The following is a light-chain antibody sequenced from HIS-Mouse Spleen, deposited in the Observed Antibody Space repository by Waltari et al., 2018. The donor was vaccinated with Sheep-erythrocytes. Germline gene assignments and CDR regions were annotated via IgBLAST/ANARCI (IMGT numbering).Light chain of an antibody. Sequence: QSVLTQPPSASGTPGQRVTISCSGSSSNNGSNYVYWYQQLPGTAPKLLIYRNNQRPSGVPDRFSGSKSGTSASLAISGLQSEDEADYYCAAWDDSLNGYVFGTGTKVTVL. CDR2: RNN. J-gene: IGLJ1*01. CDR3: AAWDDSLNGYV. CDR1: SSNNGSNY. V-gene: IGLV1-47*01.